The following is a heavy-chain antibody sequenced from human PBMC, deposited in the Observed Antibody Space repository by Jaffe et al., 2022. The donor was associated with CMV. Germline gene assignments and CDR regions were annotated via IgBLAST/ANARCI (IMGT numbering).Heavy chain of an antibody. CDR1: GGSISSYY. D-gene: IGHD3-10*01. Sequence: QVQLQESGPGLVKPSETLSLTCTVSGGSISSYYWSWIRQPPGKGLEWIGYIYYSGSTNYNPSLKSRVTISVDTSKNQFSLKLSSVTAADTAVYYCARGHYGSGSYDVWRFDYWGQGTLVTVSS. CDR2: IYYSGST. CDR3: ARGHYGSGSYDVWRFDY. V-gene: IGHV4-59*01. J-gene: IGHJ4*02.